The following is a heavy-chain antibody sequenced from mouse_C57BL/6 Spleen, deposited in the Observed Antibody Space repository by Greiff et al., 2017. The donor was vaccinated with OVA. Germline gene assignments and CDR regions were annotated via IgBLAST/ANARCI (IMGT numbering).Heavy chain of an antibody. J-gene: IGHJ2*01. CDR3: TLTGSFDY. V-gene: IGHV14-4*01. CDR1: GFNIKDDY. CDR2: IDPENGDT. D-gene: IGHD4-1*01. Sequence: VQLKESGAELVRPGASVKLSCTASGFNIKDDYMHWVKQRPEQGLEWIGWIDPENGDTEYASKFQGKATITADTSSNTAYLQLSSLTSEDTAVYYCTLTGSFDYWGQGTTLTVSS.